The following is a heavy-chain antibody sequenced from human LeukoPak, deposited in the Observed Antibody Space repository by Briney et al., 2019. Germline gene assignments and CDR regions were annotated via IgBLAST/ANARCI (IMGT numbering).Heavy chain of an antibody. Sequence: GASVKVSCKASGGTFSSYAISWVRQAPGQGLEWKGRIIPILGIANYAQKFQGRVTITADKSTSTAYMELSRLRSDDTAVYYCARAPYQLPDFDYWGQGTLVTVSS. V-gene: IGHV1-69*04. D-gene: IGHD2-2*01. J-gene: IGHJ4*02. CDR1: GGTFSSYA. CDR3: ARAPYQLPDFDY. CDR2: IIPILGIA.